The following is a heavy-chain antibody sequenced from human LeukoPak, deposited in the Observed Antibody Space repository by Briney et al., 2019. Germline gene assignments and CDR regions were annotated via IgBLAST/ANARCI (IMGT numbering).Heavy chain of an antibody. CDR2: ISSSGSTI. CDR3: ARDPPTVTLDY. D-gene: IGHD4-17*01. CDR1: GFTFSDYY. V-gene: IGHV3-11*04. J-gene: IGHJ4*02. Sequence: GGSLRLFCAASGFTFSDYYMSWIRQAPGKGLEWVSYISSSGSTIYYADSVKGRFTISRDNAKNSLYLQMNSLRAEDTAVYYCARDPPTVTLDYWGQGTLVTVSS.